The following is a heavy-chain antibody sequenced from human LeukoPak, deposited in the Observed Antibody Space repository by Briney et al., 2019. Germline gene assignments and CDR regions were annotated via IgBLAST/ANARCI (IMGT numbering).Heavy chain of an antibody. CDR3: ASGTPSPDIVVVPAAENWFDP. V-gene: IGHV1-69*13. CDR2: IIPIFGTA. J-gene: IGHJ5*02. Sequence: GASVKVSCKASGGTFSSYAISWVRQAPGQGLEWMGGIIPIFGTANYAQKFQGRVTITADESTSTAYMELSSLRSEDTAVYYCASGTPSPDIVVVPAAENWFDPWGQGTLVTVSS. CDR1: GGTFSSYA. D-gene: IGHD2-2*01.